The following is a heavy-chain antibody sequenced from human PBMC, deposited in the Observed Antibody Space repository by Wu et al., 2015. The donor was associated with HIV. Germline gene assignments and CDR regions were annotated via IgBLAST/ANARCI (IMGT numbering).Heavy chain of an antibody. D-gene: IGHD3/OR15-3a*01. CDR1: GYTFTGYY. V-gene: IGHV1-2*02. CDR2: INPNSGGT. J-gene: IGHJ2*01. Sequence: QIQLVQSGAEVKKPGASVKVSCQASGYTFTGYYIHWVRQASGQGLEWMGWINPNSGGTNYAQKFQGRVTMTRDTSISTAYMELNRLRSDDTAVYYCARGLDWGYGWYFDLWGRGHPGHCLL. CDR3: ARGLDWGYGWYFDL.